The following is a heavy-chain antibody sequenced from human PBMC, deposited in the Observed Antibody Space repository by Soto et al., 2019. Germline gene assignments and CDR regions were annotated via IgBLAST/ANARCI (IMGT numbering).Heavy chain of an antibody. J-gene: IGHJ4*02. CDR1: GFTFSNAW. CDR2: IKSKTDGGTT. CDR3: TTDDYYDSSGGEWGFY. D-gene: IGHD3-22*01. Sequence: PGGSLRLSCAASGFTFSNAWMNWVRQAPGKGLEWVGRIKSKTDGGTTDYATPVKGRFTISRDDSKNTLYLQMNSLKTEDTAVYYCTTDDYYDSSGGEWGFYWGQGTLVTVSS. V-gene: IGHV3-15*07.